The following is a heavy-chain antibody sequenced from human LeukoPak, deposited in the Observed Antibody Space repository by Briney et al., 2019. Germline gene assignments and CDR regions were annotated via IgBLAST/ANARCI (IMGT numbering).Heavy chain of an antibody. CDR1: GGTFSSYA. D-gene: IGHD3-9*01. CDR3: ASFGYDILTGRIGSIDY. J-gene: IGHJ4*02. CDR2: IIPIFGTA. V-gene: IGHV1-69*05. Sequence: ASVKVSCKXSGGTFSSYAISWVRQAPGQGLEWMGGIIPIFGTANYAQKFQGRVTITTDESTSTAYMELSSLRSEDTAVYYCASFGYDILTGRIGSIDYWGQGTLVTVSS.